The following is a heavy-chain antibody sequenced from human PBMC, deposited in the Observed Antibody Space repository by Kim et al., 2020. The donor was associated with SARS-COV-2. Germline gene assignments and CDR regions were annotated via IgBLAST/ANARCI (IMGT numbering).Heavy chain of an antibody. CDR1: GFTFDDYG. D-gene: IGHD2-2*01. CDR3: VRGFYQHPFDV. CDR2: INKNGGST. J-gene: IGHJ4*02. V-gene: IGHV3-20*01. Sequence: GGSLRLSCAASGFTFDDYGMSWVRQTPGKGLEWVAGINKNGGSTVYVDSAKGRFTISRDNAKNSLYLQMNRLRADDTALYHCVRGFYQHPFDVWGQGTLVTVSS.